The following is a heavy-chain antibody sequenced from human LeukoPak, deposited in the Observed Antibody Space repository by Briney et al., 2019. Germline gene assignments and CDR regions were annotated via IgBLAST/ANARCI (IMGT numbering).Heavy chain of an antibody. V-gene: IGHV3-21*01. Sequence: GGSLRLSCVASGFSFSSYSMNWVRQAPGKGLEWVSSISISSTYIYYADSVKGRFTISRDNAKNSMYLQMNSLSAEDTAVYYCARDPSPRTSYYYYYMDVWGTGTTVTVSS. D-gene: IGHD2-2*01. CDR3: ARDPSPRTSYYYYYMDV. CDR2: ISISSTYI. J-gene: IGHJ6*03. CDR1: GFSFSSYS.